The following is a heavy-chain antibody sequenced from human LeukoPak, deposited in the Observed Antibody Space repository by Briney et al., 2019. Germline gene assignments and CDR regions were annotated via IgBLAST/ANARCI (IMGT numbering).Heavy chain of an antibody. V-gene: IGHV3-23*01. D-gene: IGHD3-9*01. CDR2: ISVRGGNT. J-gene: IGHJ4*02. CDR3: AERRTNYDILTGDFDY. Sequence: GGSLRLSCEASGFTFSSYGMSWVRQAPGKGLEWVSGISVRGGNTFYADSVKGRFTISRDNSKNTLYLQMNSLRAEDTAVYYCAERRTNYDILTGDFDYWGQGTLVTVSS. CDR1: GFTFSSYG.